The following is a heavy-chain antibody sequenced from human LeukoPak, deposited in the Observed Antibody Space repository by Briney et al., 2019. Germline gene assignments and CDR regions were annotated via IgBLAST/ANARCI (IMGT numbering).Heavy chain of an antibody. J-gene: IGHJ6*02. V-gene: IGHV1-18*01. D-gene: IGHD2-2*02. CDR2: ISAYNGNT. CDR3: ARAQIVVVPAAIHSPHYYGMAV. Sequence: GASVKVSCKASGYTFTSYGISWVRQAPGQGLEWMGWISAYNGNTNYAQKLQGRVTMTTDTSTSTAYMELRSLRSDDTAVYYCARAQIVVVPAAIHSPHYYGMAVWGQGTTVTVPS. CDR1: GYTFTSYG.